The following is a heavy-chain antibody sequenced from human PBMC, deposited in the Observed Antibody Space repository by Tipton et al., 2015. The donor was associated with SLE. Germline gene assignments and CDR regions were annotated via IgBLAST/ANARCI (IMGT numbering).Heavy chain of an antibody. Sequence: VQLVQSGAEVKKPGESLRISCKGSGYNFSGYWIAWVRQLPGKGLEWMGIIYPEDSDTRYSPSFRGQVTISVDKSSSTAYLQWSSLKASDSAMYYCARRLGLLDWGSRYYFDYWGQGALVSVSS. CDR3: ARRLGLLDWGSRYYFDY. J-gene: IGHJ4*02. D-gene: IGHD3-9*01. V-gene: IGHV5-51*03. CDR1: GYNFSGYW. CDR2: IYPEDSDT.